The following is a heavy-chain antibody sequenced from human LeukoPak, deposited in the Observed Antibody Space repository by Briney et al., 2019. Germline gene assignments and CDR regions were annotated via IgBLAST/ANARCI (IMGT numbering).Heavy chain of an antibody. D-gene: IGHD1-26*01. CDR1: GFIFSSYA. CDR3: TKGNSDSGQLRGDY. V-gene: IGHV3-23*01. CDR2: ISGSGGST. Sequence: PGGSLRLSCAASGFIFSSYAMSWVRQAPGKGLEWVSTISGSGGSTYYADSVKGRFTISRDNSKYTVYLQMNSLRAEDKAVYYCTKGNSDSGQLRGDYCGQGTLVTVSS. J-gene: IGHJ4*02.